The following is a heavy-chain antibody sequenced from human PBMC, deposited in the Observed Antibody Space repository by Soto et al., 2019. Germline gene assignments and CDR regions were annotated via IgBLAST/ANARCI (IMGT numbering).Heavy chain of an antibody. J-gene: IGHJ4*02. D-gene: IGHD6-19*01. V-gene: IGHV1-18*01. CDR1: GYTFTSYG. CDR2: ISAYNGNT. Sequence: ASVKVSCKASGYTFTSYGISWVRQAPGQGLEWMGWISAYNGNTNYAQKLQGRVTMTTDTSTSTAYMELRSLRSDDTAVYYCAGQATEGIAVAAPHYWGQGTLVTVSS. CDR3: AGQATEGIAVAAPHY.